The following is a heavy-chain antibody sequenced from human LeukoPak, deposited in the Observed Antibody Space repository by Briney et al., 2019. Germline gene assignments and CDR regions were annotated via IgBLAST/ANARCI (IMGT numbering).Heavy chain of an antibody. D-gene: IGHD3-3*01. CDR3: ARANQYYDFWSGYGRSKFDP. Sequence: SETLSLTCAVYGGSFSGYYWSWIRQSPGRGLEWIGEINHSGSTNYNPSLKSRVTISVDTSKNQFSLKLSSVTAADTAVYYCARANQYYDFWSGYGRSKFDPWGQGTLVTVSS. CDR2: INHSGST. V-gene: IGHV4-34*01. CDR1: GGSFSGYY. J-gene: IGHJ5*02.